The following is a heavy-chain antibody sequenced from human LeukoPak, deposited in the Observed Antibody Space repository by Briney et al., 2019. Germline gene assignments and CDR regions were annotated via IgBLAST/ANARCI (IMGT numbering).Heavy chain of an antibody. V-gene: IGHV3-7*01. Sequence: GGSLRLSCAASGFTFSGHWMSWVRQAPGKGLEWVANINQGGSDKYSVDSVKGRFTIFRDNANNLLYLQMNSLRGEDTAVYYCTRDRSRAEDDWGQGTLVTVHS. CDR1: GFTFSGHW. D-gene: IGHD1-14*01. CDR2: INQGGSDK. CDR3: TRDRSRAEDD. J-gene: IGHJ4*02.